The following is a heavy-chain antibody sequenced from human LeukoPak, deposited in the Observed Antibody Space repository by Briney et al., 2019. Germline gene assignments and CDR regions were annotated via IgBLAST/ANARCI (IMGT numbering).Heavy chain of an antibody. CDR1: GFTFSDYY. CDR2: ISSSSSYT. CDR3: ASMGDSSGYYYTATYYFDY. V-gene: IGHV3-11*03. Sequence: GGSLRLSCAASGFTFSDYYMSWLRQAPGKGLEWVSYISSSSSYTNYADSVKGRFTISRDNAKNSLYLQMNSLRAEDTAVYYCASMGDSSGYYYTATYYFDYWGQGTLVTVSS. J-gene: IGHJ4*02. D-gene: IGHD3-22*01.